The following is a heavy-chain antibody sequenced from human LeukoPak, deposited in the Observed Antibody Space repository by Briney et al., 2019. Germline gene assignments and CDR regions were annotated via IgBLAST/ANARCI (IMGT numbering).Heavy chain of an antibody. CDR2: IGANSGDT. CDR1: GYTFTING. Sequence: ASVKVSCKASGYTFTINGISWVRQAPGRGLEWMGWIGANSGDTIYAEKFHGRVTLTRDTSTGTAYTELNSLTYDDTAVYYCARDRWYAFDYWGQGTLVAVSS. CDR3: ARDRWYAFDY. V-gene: IGHV1-18*01. D-gene: IGHD6-13*01. J-gene: IGHJ4*02.